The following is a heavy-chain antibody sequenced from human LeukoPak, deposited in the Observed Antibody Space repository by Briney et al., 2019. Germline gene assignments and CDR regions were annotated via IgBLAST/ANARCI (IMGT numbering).Heavy chain of an antibody. CDR1: GASISSYY. D-gene: IGHD4-11*01. Sequence: SETLSLTCTVSGASISSYYWSWIRQPPGKGLEWIGRIYTSGSTNYNPSLKSRVTISVDTSKNQFSLKLSSVTAADTAVYYCARGTVTTSFDYWGQGTLVTVSS. CDR3: ARGTVTTSFDY. V-gene: IGHV4-4*08. CDR2: IYTSGST. J-gene: IGHJ4*02.